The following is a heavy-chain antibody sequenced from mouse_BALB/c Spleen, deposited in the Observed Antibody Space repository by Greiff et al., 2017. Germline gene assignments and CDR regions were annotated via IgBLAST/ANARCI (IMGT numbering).Heavy chain of an antibody. V-gene: IGHV14-3*02. J-gene: IGHJ3*01. Sequence: VQLQQSGAELVKPGASVKLSCTASGFTFKDSYMHWVKQRPEQGLEWIGRIDPANGNTKYDPKFQGKATITADTSSNTAYLQLSSLTSEDTAVYYCARVNWGFAYWGQGTLVTVSA. CDR1: GFTFKDSY. CDR3: ARVNWGFAY. CDR2: IDPANGNT. D-gene: IGHD4-1*01.